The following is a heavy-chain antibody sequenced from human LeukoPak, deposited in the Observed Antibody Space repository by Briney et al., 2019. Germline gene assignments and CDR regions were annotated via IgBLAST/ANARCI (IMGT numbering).Heavy chain of an antibody. Sequence: GGSLRLSCAASGFTFSDYYMSWIRQAPGKGLEWVSYIGSSSSYTNYADSVKGRFTISRDNAKNSLYLQMNSLRAEDTAVCYCARALYYYYGMDVWGQGTTVTVSS. CDR3: ARALYYYYGMDV. V-gene: IGHV3-11*06. CDR1: GFTFSDYY. J-gene: IGHJ6*02. CDR2: IGSSSSYT.